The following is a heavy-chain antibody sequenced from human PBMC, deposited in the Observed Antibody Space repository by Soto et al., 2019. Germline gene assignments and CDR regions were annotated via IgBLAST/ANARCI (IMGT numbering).Heavy chain of an antibody. D-gene: IGHD3-10*01. CDR2: ISAYNGNT. CDR1: GYTFTSYG. CDR3: ARGPQRGWFGEGYYYYGMDV. Sequence: ASVKVSCKASGYTFTSYGISWVRQAPGQGLEWMGWISAYNGNTNYAQKLQGRVTMTTDTSTSTAYMELRSLRSDDTAVYYCARGPQRGWFGEGYYYYGMDVWGEGTTVTVSS. J-gene: IGHJ6*04. V-gene: IGHV1-18*01.